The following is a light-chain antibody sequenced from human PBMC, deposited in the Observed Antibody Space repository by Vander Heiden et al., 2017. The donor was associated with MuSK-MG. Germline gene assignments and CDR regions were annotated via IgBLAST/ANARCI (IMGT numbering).Light chain of an antibody. CDR2: DAS. CDR1: QDISNY. V-gene: IGKV1-33*01. Sequence: DIQMTQSPSSLSASVGDRVTITCQASQDISNYLHWYQQKPGKAPTLLIYDASNLETGVPSRFSGSGYGTDVTFTISSLQPEDIATYYCQQYDNLLALTFGGGTKVEIK. J-gene: IGKJ4*01. CDR3: QQYDNLLALT.